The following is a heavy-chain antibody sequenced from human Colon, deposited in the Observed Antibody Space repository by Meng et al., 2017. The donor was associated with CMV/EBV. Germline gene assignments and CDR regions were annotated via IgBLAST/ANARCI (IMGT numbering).Heavy chain of an antibody. V-gene: IGHV1-69*05. Sequence: SGGAFNSYGISGVRQAPGQGLGWMGGMIPIFGTANYAQKFQGRVTITTDESTGTAYMELSSLRSEDTAVYYCARGGGHCSSTSCYDYWGQGALVTVS. D-gene: IGHD2-2*01. CDR2: MIPIFGTA. CDR3: ARGGGHCSSTSCYDY. CDR1: GGAFNSYG. J-gene: IGHJ4*02.